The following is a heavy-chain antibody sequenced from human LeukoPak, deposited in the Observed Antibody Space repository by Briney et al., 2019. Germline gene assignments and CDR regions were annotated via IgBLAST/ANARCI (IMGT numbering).Heavy chain of an antibody. J-gene: IGHJ4*02. V-gene: IGHV3-7*01. D-gene: IGHD6-19*01. CDR2: IKHDGSEK. Sequence: GGSLRLSCAASGFPFSSHWMTWVRQAPGKGLEWVANIKHDGSEKYYVDSERGRFTISRDNARESVYLQMNSLRAEDTAVYYCAREAYDFSVTGWYNKHFDYWGQGTLVTVSS. CDR1: GFPFSSHW. CDR3: AREAYDFSVTGWYNKHFDY.